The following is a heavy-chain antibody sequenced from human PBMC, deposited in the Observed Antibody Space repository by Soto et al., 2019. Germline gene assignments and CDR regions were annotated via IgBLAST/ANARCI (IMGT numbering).Heavy chain of an antibody. CDR2: IYYSATT. D-gene: IGHD3-16*01. V-gene: IGHV4-30-4*01. CDR3: DRYCEYVGYHFDY. Sequence: QVQLQESGPGLVKPSQTLSLTCTVSGGSISRENYYWSWIRQPPGKGLEWIGYIYYSATTYYHPYLKSRVTIAVGASNNQFSLKLSSVPAADTAVYYCDRYCEYVGYHFDYWGQGTLVTVSS. CDR1: GGSISRENYY. J-gene: IGHJ4*02.